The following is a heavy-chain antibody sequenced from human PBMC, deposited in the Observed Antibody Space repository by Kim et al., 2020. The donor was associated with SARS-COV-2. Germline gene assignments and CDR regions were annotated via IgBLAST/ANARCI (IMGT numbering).Heavy chain of an antibody. CDR2: TTPDGRTK. V-gene: IGHV3-7*01. CDR1: GFTFRAYW. J-gene: IGHJ4*02. CDR3: VTLDHGDSDY. D-gene: IGHD4-17*01. Sequence: GGSLRLSCVGSGFTFRAYWMNWVRQAPGKGLEWVASTTPDGRTKSYVDSVKDRFSISRDNAKNSAYLQMTSLRSEDTAVYYCVTLDHGDSDYWGQGTLVTVSS.